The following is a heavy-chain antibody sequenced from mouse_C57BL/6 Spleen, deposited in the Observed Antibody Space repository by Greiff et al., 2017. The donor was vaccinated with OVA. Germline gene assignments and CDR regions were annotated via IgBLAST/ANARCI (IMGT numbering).Heavy chain of an antibody. CDR1: GYAFTNYL. V-gene: IGHV1-54*01. Sequence: VQLQQSGAELVRPGTSVKVSCKASGYAFTNYLIEWVKQRPGQGLEWIGVINPGSGGTNYNEKFKGKATLTADKSSSTAYMQLSSLTSEDSAVYFCARSRGLHYFDYWGKGTTLTVSS. J-gene: IGHJ2*01. CDR2: INPGSGGT. D-gene: IGHD2-4*01. CDR3: ARSRGLHYFDY.